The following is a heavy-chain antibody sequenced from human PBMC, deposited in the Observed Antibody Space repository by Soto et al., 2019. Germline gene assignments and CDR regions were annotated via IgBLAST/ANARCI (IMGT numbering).Heavy chain of an antibody. V-gene: IGHV5-10-1*01. CDR2: IDPSDSQT. J-gene: IGHJ4*02. CDR1: GYSFAGYW. CDR3: ARQVYDSDTGPNFQYYFDS. D-gene: IGHD3-22*01. Sequence: GESLKISCKGSGYSFAGYWITWVRQKPGKGLEWMGRIDPSDSQTYYSPSFRGHVTISVTKSITTVFLQWSSLRASDTAMYYCARQVYDSDTGPNFQYYFDSWGQGTPVTVS.